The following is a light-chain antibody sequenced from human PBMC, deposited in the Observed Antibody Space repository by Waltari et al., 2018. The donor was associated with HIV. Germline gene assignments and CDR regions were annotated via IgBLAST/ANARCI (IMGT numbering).Light chain of an antibody. CDR2: AAS. CDR1: QNISSY. CDR3: QQSFNTPLT. V-gene: IGKV1-39*01. Sequence: DIQMTQSPSSLSASIGDRVTLTCRASQNISSYLNWYQQKPGKAPRFLIYAASSLQSGVPSTFSGSGSATDFTLTISSLQREDFATYYCQQSFNTPLTFGGGTKVEIK. J-gene: IGKJ4*01.